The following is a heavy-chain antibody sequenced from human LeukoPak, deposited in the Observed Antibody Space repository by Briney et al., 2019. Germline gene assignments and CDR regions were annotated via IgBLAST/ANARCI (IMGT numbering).Heavy chain of an antibody. V-gene: IGHV4-34*01. CDR1: GGSFSGYY. CDR3: ARHGYCTNGVCYSEYYYGTDV. Sequence: SETLSLTCAVYGGSFSGYYWSWIRQPPGKGLEWIGEINHSGTTNFNPSLKSRVTISVDTSKNQFSLKLRSVTAADTAVYYCARHGYCTNGVCYSEYYYGTDVWGQGTTVTVSS. J-gene: IGHJ6*02. D-gene: IGHD2-8*01. CDR2: INHSGTT.